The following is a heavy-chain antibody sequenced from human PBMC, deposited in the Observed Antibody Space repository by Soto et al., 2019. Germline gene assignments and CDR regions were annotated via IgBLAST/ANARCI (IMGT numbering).Heavy chain of an antibody. D-gene: IGHD6-19*01. J-gene: IGHJ5*02. CDR1: GGSISSYY. CDR3: ARHAVLPLAWFDP. Sequence: TLSLTCTVSGGSISSYYWSWIRQPPGKGLEWIGYIYYSGSTNYNPSLKSRVTISVDTSKNQFSLKLSSVTAADTAVYYCARHAVLPLAWFDPWGQGTLVTVSS. V-gene: IGHV4-59*01. CDR2: IYYSGST.